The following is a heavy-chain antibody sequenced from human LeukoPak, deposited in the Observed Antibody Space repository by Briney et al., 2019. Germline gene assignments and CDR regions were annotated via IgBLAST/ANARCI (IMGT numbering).Heavy chain of an antibody. CDR1: GYSFTICW. CDR3: ARYDYDDARGVY. V-gene: IGHV5-51*01. J-gene: IGHJ4*02. D-gene: IGHD4-17*01. CDR2: IYPGDSDT. Sequence: GESLKISCKDFGYSFTICWIAWVRQMPGKGLEWMGIIYPGDSDTRYSPSFQGQVTISADKSINTAYLQWSSLKASDTAMYYCARYDYDDARGVYWGQGTLVTVSS.